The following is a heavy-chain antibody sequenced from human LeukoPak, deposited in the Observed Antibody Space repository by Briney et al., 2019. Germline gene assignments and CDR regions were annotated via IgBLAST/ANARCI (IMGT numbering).Heavy chain of an antibody. CDR1: GYTFTGYY. J-gene: IGHJ4*02. CDR2: INPNSGGT. D-gene: IGHD3-3*01. Sequence: VASVKVSCKASGYTFTGYYMHWVRQAPGQGLEWMGRINPNSGGTNYAQKFQGRVTMTRDTSISTAYMELSRLRSDDTAVYYCARAAYYDFWSGYYGYWGQGTLVTVSS. V-gene: IGHV1-2*06. CDR3: ARAAYYDFWSGYYGY.